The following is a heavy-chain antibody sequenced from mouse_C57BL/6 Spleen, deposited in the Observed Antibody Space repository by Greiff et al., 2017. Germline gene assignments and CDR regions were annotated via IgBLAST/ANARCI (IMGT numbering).Heavy chain of an antibody. V-gene: IGHV3-6*01. CDR3: ARPGTGFAY. Sequence: EVKLQESGPGLVKPSQSLSLTCSVTGYSITSGYYWNWIRLFPGNKLEWMGYISYDGSNNYNPSLKNRISITRDTSKNQFFLKLNSVTTEDTATYYCARPGTGFAYWGQGTLVTVSA. D-gene: IGHD4-1*01. CDR1: GYSITSGYY. CDR2: ISYDGSN. J-gene: IGHJ3*01.